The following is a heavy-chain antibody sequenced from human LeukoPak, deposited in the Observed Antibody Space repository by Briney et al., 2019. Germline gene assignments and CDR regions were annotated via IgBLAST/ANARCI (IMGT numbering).Heavy chain of an antibody. D-gene: IGHD6-13*01. CDR1: GVSISSSNW. J-gene: IGHJ4*02. Sequence: PSETLSLTCAVSGVSISSSNWWSWVRQPPGKGLEWIGEIYHSGSTNYNPSLKSRVTISVDTSKNQFSLKLSSVTAADTAVYYCARAPSRGYYYFDYWGQGTLVTVSS. V-gene: IGHV4-4*02. CDR2: IYHSGST. CDR3: ARAPSRGYYYFDY.